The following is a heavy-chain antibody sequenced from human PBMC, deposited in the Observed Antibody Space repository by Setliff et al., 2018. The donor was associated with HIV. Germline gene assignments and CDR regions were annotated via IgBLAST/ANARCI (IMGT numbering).Heavy chain of an antibody. J-gene: IGHJ5*02. CDR1: GFTFSYYS. CDR2: ISSSSDTI. V-gene: IGHV3-48*01. D-gene: IGHD2-15*01. Sequence: GESLRLSCAASGFTFSYYSMNWVRQAPGKGLEWVSYISSSSDTIYYADSVKGRFTISRDNAKNSLYLQMNSLRAEDTAIYYCARGVVVAAHNWFDPWGQGTLVTVSS. CDR3: ARGVVVAAHNWFDP.